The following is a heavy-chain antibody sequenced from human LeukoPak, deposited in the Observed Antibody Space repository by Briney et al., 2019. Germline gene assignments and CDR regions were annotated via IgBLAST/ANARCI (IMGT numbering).Heavy chain of an antibody. CDR2: ISSSRSTI. V-gene: IGHV3-48*02. CDR1: GFTFSSYS. J-gene: IGHJ4*02. Sequence: GGSLRLSCAASGFTFSSYSMNWVRQAPGKGLEWVSYISSSRSTIYYADSVKGRFTISRDNAKNSLYLQMNSLRDEDTAVYYCARDTTHYYGSGSYFTLDYWGQGILVTVSS. D-gene: IGHD3-10*01. CDR3: ARDTTHYYGSGSYFTLDY.